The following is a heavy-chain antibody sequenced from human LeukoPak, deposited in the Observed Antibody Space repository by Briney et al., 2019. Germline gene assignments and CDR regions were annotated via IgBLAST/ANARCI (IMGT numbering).Heavy chain of an antibody. CDR2: IYTSGST. J-gene: IGHJ1*01. CDR3: ARVVQSTDSSGFYLPEYFQH. Sequence: SETMSLTCTVSGGSISSYYWSWIRQPAGKGLEWIGRIYTSGSTNHNPSLKSRVTMSVDTSKNQFSLKLSSVTAADTAVYYCARVVQSTDSSGFYLPEYFQHWGQGTLVTVSS. CDR1: GGSISSYY. D-gene: IGHD3-22*01. V-gene: IGHV4-4*07.